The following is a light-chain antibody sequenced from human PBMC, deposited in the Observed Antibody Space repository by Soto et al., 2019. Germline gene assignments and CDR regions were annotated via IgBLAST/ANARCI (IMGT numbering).Light chain of an antibody. V-gene: IGKV3-20*01. Sequence: EIILTKSPGTLSLSPCERATLSCRGSQSLSREFLALYQQKPGQAPRLLMYQTSSRASGAPDRFSGSGSGADFTLPISGLEPEDYSVYYCQHYGGSSAYTFGQGTKLEI. J-gene: IGKJ2*01. CDR3: QHYGGSSAYT. CDR2: QTS. CDR1: QSLSREF.